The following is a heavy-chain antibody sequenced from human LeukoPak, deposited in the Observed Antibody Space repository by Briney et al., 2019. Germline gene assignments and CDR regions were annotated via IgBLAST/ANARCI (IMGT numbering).Heavy chain of an antibody. D-gene: IGHD3-22*01. J-gene: IGHJ4*02. CDR1: GYSISSGNY. CDR3: ARRRYDASGYYPSRGRYFDY. Sequence: SETLSLTCSVSGYSISSGNYWGWIRLPPGKGLQWIGSIYHSGSTYYNPSLKSRVTISVDTSKNQFSLELTSVTAADTAVYYCARRRYDASGYYPSRGRYFDYWGQGTLVTVSS. CDR2: IYHSGST. V-gene: IGHV4-38-2*01.